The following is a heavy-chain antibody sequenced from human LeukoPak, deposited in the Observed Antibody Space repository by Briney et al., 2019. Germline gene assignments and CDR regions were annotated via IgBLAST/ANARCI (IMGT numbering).Heavy chain of an antibody. CDR1: GFTFSSYA. CDR2: ISYDGSNK. V-gene: IGHV3-30*04. Sequence: GGSLRLSCAASGFTFSSYAMHWVRQAPGKGLEWVAVISYDGSNKYYADSVKGRFTISRDNSKNTLYLQMNSLRAEDTAVCYCARDSYGDHYYFDYWGQGTLVTVSS. J-gene: IGHJ4*02. CDR3: ARDSYGDHYYFDY. D-gene: IGHD4-17*01.